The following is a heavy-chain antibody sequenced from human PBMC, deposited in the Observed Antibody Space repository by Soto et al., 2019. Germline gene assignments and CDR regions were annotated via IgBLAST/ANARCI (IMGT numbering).Heavy chain of an antibody. J-gene: IGHJ4*02. CDR1: GFTFSNYG. CDR3: AKDLLQNTVTTCGS. V-gene: IGHV3-30*18. Sequence: QVQVVESGGGVVQPGRSLRLSCAASGFTFSNYGMHWVRQAPGKGLEWLAVISYHGNDKYYADSVKGRFTISRDNFQNTLYLQMSSLRAEDTAIYFCAKDLLQNTVTTCGSRGQGTLVTVSS. CDR2: ISYHGNDK. D-gene: IGHD4-17*01.